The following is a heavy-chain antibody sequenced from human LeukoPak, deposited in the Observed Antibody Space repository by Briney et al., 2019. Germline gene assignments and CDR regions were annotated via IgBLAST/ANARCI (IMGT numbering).Heavy chain of an antibody. V-gene: IGHV3-48*03. CDR2: ISSSGSAI. J-gene: IGHJ5*02. Sequence: PGGSLRLSCAASGFSFSSYEMNWVRQAPGKGLEWASYISSSGSAISYADSVRGRFTVSRDNAKNSLYLQMNSLRGEDTAVYYCARGVYSSSRGWFDPWGQGTLVTVSS. CDR3: ARGVYSSSRGWFDP. D-gene: IGHD6-13*01. CDR1: GFSFSSYE.